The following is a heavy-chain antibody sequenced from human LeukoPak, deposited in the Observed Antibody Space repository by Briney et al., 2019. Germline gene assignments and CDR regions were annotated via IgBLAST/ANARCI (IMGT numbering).Heavy chain of an antibody. Sequence: GGSLRLSCAASGFTFSSYWMHWVRQAPGKGLVWVSRINTDGSLINYADSVKGRFTISRDNAKNTLYLKMNSLRGEDTAIYYCARIIIGATGVDYWGQGAPVTVSS. V-gene: IGHV3-74*01. D-gene: IGHD1-26*01. J-gene: IGHJ4*02. CDR3: ARIIIGATGVDY. CDR2: INTDGSLI. CDR1: GFTFSSYW.